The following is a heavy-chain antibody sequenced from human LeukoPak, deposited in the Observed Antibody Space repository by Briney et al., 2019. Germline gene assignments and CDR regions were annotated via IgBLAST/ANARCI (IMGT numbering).Heavy chain of an antibody. D-gene: IGHD3-22*01. V-gene: IGHV5-51*01. Sequence: GESLKISCKGSGYIFAGYWIGWVRQMPGKGLEWMGIIYPGDSNTRYSPSFQGQVNISVDKSISTAFLQWSSLKASDTAIYYCARHGTGSSSDYDFWGQGTLVTVSS. CDR1: GYIFAGYW. CDR2: IYPGDSNT. CDR3: ARHGTGSSSDYDF. J-gene: IGHJ4*02.